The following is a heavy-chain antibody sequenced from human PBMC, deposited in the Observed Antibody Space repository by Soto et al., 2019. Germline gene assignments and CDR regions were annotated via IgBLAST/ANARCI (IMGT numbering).Heavy chain of an antibody. V-gene: IGHV3-74*01. J-gene: IGHJ4*02. CDR1: GFIFKMYW. Sequence: QSGGSLRLSCAASGFIFKMYWMHWVRQSPGEGLVWISRIYNDGTYSDYADSVRGRFTISRDNVNDTLYLQMNNLRAEDSGLYYCTRGPRPISTGTGAYWGQGTQVTVS. CDR3: TRGPRPISTGTGAY. D-gene: IGHD3-10*01. CDR2: IYNDGTYS.